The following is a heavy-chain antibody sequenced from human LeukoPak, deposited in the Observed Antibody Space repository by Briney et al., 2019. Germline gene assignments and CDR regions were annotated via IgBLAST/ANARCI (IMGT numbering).Heavy chain of an antibody. V-gene: IGHV1-2*02. CDR3: ARATTVTMYYFDY. CDR1: GYTFTGYY. CDR2: INPNNGGT. Sequence: GSSVKVSCKAFGYTFTGYYIHWVRQAPGQGLEWMGWINPNNGGTNFAQKFQGRVTMTRDTSITTAYMELSRLTSDDTAIYYCARATTVTMYYFDYWGQGTLVTVSS. J-gene: IGHJ4*02. D-gene: IGHD4-17*01.